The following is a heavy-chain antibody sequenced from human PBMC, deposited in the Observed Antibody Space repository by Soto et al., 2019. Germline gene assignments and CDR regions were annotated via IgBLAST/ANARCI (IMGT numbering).Heavy chain of an antibody. D-gene: IGHD6-6*01. CDR1: GDSVSSNSAA. CDR3: ARDPGTSIAARNWFDP. CDR2: TYYRSKWYN. J-gene: IGHJ5*02. Sequence: SQTLSLTCAISGDSVSSNSAAWNWIRQSPSRGLEWLGRTYYRSKWYNDYAVSVKSRITINPDTSKNQFSLQLNSVTPEDTAVYYCARDPGTSIAARNWFDPWGQGTLVTVSS. V-gene: IGHV6-1*01.